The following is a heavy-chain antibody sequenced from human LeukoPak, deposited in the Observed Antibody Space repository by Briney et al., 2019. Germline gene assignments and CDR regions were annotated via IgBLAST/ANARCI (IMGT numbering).Heavy chain of an antibody. Sequence: GRSLRLSCAASGFTFSNYGIHWVRQAPGKGLEWVAIISYDGTNKYYADSVKGRFTTSRDNSKNTLYLQMNSLRAEDTAMYYCAKEEGVMAIAGSPSGYWGQGTLVTVSS. CDR1: GFTFSNYG. CDR2: ISYDGTNK. V-gene: IGHV3-30*18. J-gene: IGHJ4*02. CDR3: AKEEGVMAIAGSPSGY. D-gene: IGHD2-21*01.